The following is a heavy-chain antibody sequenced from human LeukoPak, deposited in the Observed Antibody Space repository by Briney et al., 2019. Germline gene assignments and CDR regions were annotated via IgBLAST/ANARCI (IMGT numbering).Heavy chain of an antibody. Sequence: GGSLRLSCAASGFTFSSYEMNCVRQAPGKGLEWVSYISSSGSTIYYADSVKGRFTISRDNAKNSLYLQMNSLRAEDTAVYYCAREARYCSSTSCSYFDYWGQGTLVTVSS. CDR3: AREARYCSSTSCSYFDY. J-gene: IGHJ4*02. CDR2: ISSSGSTI. CDR1: GFTFSSYE. D-gene: IGHD2-2*01. V-gene: IGHV3-48*03.